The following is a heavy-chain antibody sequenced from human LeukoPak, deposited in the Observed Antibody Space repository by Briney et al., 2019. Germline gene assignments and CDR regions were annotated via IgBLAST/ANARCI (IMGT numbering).Heavy chain of an antibody. CDR2: IIPIFGTA. J-gene: IGHJ6*03. CDR3: ARARTYCSSTSCYKDYYYYMDV. CDR1: GGTFSSYA. D-gene: IGHD2-2*01. V-gene: IGHV1-69*05. Sequence: SVKVSCKASGGTFSSYAISWVRQAPGQGLEWMGGIIPIFGTANYAQKFQGRVTITTDESTSTAYMELSSLRSEDTAVYYCARARTYCSSTSCYKDYYYYMDVWGKGTTVTVSS.